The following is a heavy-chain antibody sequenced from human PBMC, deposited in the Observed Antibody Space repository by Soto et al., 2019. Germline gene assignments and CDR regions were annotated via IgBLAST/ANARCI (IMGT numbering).Heavy chain of an antibody. J-gene: IGHJ4*02. CDR2: IYRTGST. CDR3: ASRDPGTSVDY. V-gene: IGHV4-4*02. D-gene: IGHD1-7*01. Sequence: PSETLSLTCAVSGGSFTSNNWWTWVRQPPGQGLELIGEIYRTGSTNYNPSIKSRVTISLDKSENQFSLKVTSLTAADTAVYYCASRDPGTSVDYWGQGTLVNVSS. CDR1: GGSFTSNNW.